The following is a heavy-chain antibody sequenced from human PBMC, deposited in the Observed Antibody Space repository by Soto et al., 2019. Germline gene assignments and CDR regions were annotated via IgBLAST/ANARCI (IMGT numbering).Heavy chain of an antibody. CDR3: ARRGYSSSWGYWYFDL. CDR1: GYTFTSYD. Sequence: QVQLVQSGAEVKKPGASVKVSCKASGYTFTSYDINWVRQATGQGLEWMGWMNPNSGKTGYAQKFQGRVTMPRNTSISTAYMELSSLRSEATAVYYCARRGYSSSWGYWYFDLWGRGTLVIVSS. J-gene: IGHJ2*01. D-gene: IGHD6-13*01. CDR2: MNPNSGKT. V-gene: IGHV1-8*01.